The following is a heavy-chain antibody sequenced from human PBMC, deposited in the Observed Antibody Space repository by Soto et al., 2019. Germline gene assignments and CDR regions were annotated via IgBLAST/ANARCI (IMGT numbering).Heavy chain of an antibody. CDR3: ARDYGDFHFDY. V-gene: IGHV4-31*03. J-gene: IGHJ4*02. Sequence: QVQLQESGPGLVKPSQTLSLTCSVSGGSISSGGYYWSWIRQHPGKGLEWIGYIYYSGSTYYNPSLKSRVTLSVDTAKNHFSLKLSSVTAADTAVYYCARDYGDFHFDYWGQGTLVTVSS. CDR2: IYYSGST. D-gene: IGHD4-17*01. CDR1: GGSISSGGYY.